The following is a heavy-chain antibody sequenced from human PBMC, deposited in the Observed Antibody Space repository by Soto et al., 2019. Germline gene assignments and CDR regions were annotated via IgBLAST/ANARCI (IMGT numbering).Heavy chain of an antibody. CDR3: ARLGYCSGGSCYYWFDP. D-gene: IGHD2-15*01. CDR1: GGSISSGGYS. CDR2: IYHSGST. V-gene: IGHV4-30-2*01. Sequence: LSLTCAVSGGSISSGGYSWSWIRQPPGKGLEWIGYIYHSGSTYYNSSLKSRVTISVDRSKNQFSLKLSSVTAADTAVYYCARLGYCSGGSCYYWFDPWGQGTLVTVSS. J-gene: IGHJ5*02.